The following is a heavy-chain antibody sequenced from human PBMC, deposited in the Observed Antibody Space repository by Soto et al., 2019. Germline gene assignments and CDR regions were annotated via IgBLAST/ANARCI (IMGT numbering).Heavy chain of an antibody. CDR1: GGSISTDY. V-gene: IGHV4-59*08. D-gene: IGHD3-16*01. J-gene: IGHJ4*02. CDR3: ARAWDWGSLAY. CDR2: IYYGGSI. Sequence: QVQLQESGPGLVKPSETLSLTCTVSGGSISTDYWSWIRQSPGKGLEWIGYIYYGGSINYHPSLESRGAISVDTSKNQFSLKMTSVTAADTAVYYCARAWDWGSLAYWGQGTLVTVSS.